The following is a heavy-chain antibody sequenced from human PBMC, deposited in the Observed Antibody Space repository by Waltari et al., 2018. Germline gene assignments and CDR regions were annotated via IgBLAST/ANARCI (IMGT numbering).Heavy chain of an antibody. V-gene: IGHV4-39*01. J-gene: IGHJ3*01. CDR2: ISYNGAT. CDR1: VVSITTNRHY. D-gene: IGHD5-12*01. Sequence: QLQLQESGPGLVKPSVTLSLTCSVSVVSITTNRHYWGWIRQPPGQGLEWIGTISYNGATYSSPSLRSRVTIFRDTSKNQLSLKLGSVTAADTAFYYCATYIGASLGTAAFDVWGQGTMVTVSS. CDR3: ATYIGASLGTAAFDV.